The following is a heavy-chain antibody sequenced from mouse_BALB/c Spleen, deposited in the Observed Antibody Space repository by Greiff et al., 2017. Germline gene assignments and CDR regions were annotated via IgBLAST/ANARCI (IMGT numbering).Heavy chain of an antibody. CDR3: ASEASIMSPWFAY. Sequence: QVQLQQSGAELARPGASVKLSCKASGYTFTSYWMQWVKQRPGQGLEWIGAIYPGDGDTRYTQKFKGKATLTADKSSSTAYMQLSSLASEDSADYYGASEASIMSPWFAYWGQGTLVTVSA. CDR2: IYPGDGDT. CDR1: GYTFTSYW. J-gene: IGHJ3*01. V-gene: IGHV1-87*01. D-gene: IGHD2-4*01.